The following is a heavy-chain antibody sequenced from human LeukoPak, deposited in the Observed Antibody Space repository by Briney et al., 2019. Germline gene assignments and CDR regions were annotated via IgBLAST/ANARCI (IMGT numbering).Heavy chain of an antibody. CDR1: GGSITSYY. V-gene: IGHV4-59*01. CDR3: ARSYDTNFDY. D-gene: IGHD3-3*01. J-gene: IGHJ4*02. Sequence: PSETLSLTCTVSGGSITSYYWHWIRQPPGKGLEWIGYIYFSGSTSYNPSLKSRVTISVDRSKNQFSLKLSSVAAADTAVYYCARSYDTNFDYWGQGTLVTVSS. CDR2: IYFSGST.